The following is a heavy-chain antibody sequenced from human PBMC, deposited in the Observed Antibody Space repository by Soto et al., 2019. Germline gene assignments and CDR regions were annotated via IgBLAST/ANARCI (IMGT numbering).Heavy chain of an antibody. CDR3: ARPSHSGYGIGYYY. Sequence: PGGSLRLSCAASGFTVSTNYMSWVRQAPGNGLQWVSVIYSGGSTYYADSVKGRFTISRDNSNNTLYLQMNSLRAEDTAVYYCARPSHSGYGIGYYYWGQGALVTVSS. V-gene: IGHV3-66*01. J-gene: IGHJ4*02. D-gene: IGHD5-12*01. CDR1: GFTVSTNY. CDR2: IYSGGST.